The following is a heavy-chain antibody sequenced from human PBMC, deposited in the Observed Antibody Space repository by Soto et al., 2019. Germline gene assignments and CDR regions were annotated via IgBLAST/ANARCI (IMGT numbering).Heavy chain of an antibody. CDR3: ARGFRRSKVRGVFNQGGLDY. Sequence: GGSLRLSCTVSEFTLSNYLIHWVRQAPGKGLVWLLRVTGEGTSATYADSVKGRFTISRDTANDTLYLQMNGLRDEDTAVYFCARGFRRSKVRGVFNQGGLDYWGQGTLVTVSS. D-gene: IGHD3-10*01. V-gene: IGHV3-74*01. J-gene: IGHJ4*02. CDR1: EFTLSNYL. CDR2: VTGEGTSA.